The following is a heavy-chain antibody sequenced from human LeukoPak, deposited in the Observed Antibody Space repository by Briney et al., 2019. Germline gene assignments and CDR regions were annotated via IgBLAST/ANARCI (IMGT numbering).Heavy chain of an antibody. CDR2: ISGSGGST. J-gene: IGHJ5*02. V-gene: IGHV3-23*01. D-gene: IGHD2-2*01. Sequence: PGAPLRLSCSASGFAFRSYGMTWVRQAPGKGLEWVSVISGSGGSTYYADSVQGRFTISRDNSKNTLYLQMNSLRAEDTAVYYCAKGGCSTTTCLNWFDPWGQGTLVTVSS. CDR3: AKGGCSTTTCLNWFDP. CDR1: GFAFRSYG.